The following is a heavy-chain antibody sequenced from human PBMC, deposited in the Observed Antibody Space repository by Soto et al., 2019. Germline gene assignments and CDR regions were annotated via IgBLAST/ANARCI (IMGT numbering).Heavy chain of an antibody. CDR3: ARGVVVVPAAPRFYYGMDV. CDR2: ISSSSSYI. D-gene: IGHD2-2*01. CDR1: GFTFSSYS. J-gene: IGHJ6*02. V-gene: IGHV3-21*01. Sequence: GGSLRLSCAASGFTFSSYSMNWVRQAPGKWLEWVSSISSSSSYIYYADSVKGRFTISRDNAKNSLYLQMNSLRAEDTAVYYCARGVVVVPAAPRFYYGMDVWGQGXTVTVYS.